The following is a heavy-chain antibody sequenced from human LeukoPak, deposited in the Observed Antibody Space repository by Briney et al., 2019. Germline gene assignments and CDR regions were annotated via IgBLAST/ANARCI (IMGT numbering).Heavy chain of an antibody. J-gene: IGHJ4*02. Sequence: ASVKVSCKASGYTFTSYDINWVRQATGQGLEWMGWMNPNSGNTGYAQKFQGRVTMARNTSISTAYMELSSLRSEDTAVYYCARGRAPGKYYDFWSGYYFDYWGQGTLVTVSS. V-gene: IGHV1-8*01. CDR1: GYTFTSYD. CDR3: ARGRAPGKYYDFWSGYYFDY. CDR2: MNPNSGNT. D-gene: IGHD3-3*01.